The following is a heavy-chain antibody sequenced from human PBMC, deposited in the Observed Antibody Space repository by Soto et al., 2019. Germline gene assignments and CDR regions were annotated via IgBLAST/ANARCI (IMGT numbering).Heavy chain of an antibody. D-gene: IGHD4-17*01. CDR1: GGSVSSGSYF. CDR3: AKGDGDYDWFDP. Sequence: QVQLQESGPGLVKPSETLSLTCTVSGGSVSSGSYFWTWIRQPPGKGLEWIGYIYYSGSTNYSPSLKSRVSISVDTSKNQFSLQLSSVTAADTAIYVCAKGDGDYDWFDPWGQGTLVTVSS. V-gene: IGHV4-61*01. CDR2: IYYSGST. J-gene: IGHJ5*02.